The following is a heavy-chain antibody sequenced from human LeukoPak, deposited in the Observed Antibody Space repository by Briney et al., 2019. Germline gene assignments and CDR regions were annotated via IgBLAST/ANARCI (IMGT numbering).Heavy chain of an antibody. D-gene: IGHD3-9*01. J-gene: IGHJ6*02. V-gene: IGHV3-30*04. CDR3: ARDLRNYDILTAELYYYGMDV. CDR1: GFTFSSYA. CDR2: ISYDGSNK. Sequence: GRSLRLSCAASGFTFSSYAMHWVRQAPGKGLEWVAVISYDGSNKYYADSVKGRFTISRDNSKNTLYLQMNSLRAEDTAVYYCARDLRNYDILTAELYYYGMDVWGQGTTVTVSS.